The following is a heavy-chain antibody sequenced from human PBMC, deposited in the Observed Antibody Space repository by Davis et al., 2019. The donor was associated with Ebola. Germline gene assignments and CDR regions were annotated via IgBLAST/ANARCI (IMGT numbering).Heavy chain of an antibody. CDR3: ARGSVRGVIYYYYGMDV. Sequence: PGGSLRLSCAASGFTFSNAWMSWVRQAPGKGLEWVGRIKSKTDGGTTDYAAPVKGRFTISRDDSKNTLYLQMNSLRAEDTAVYYCARGSVRGVIYYYYGMDVWGQGTTVTVSS. J-gene: IGHJ6*02. V-gene: IGHV3-15*01. D-gene: IGHD3-10*01. CDR1: GFTFSNAW. CDR2: IKSKTDGGTT.